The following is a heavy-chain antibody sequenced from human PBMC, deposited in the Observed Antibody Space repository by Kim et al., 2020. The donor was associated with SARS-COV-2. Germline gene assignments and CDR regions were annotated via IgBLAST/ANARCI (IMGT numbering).Heavy chain of an antibody. CDR3: ARARARLMITFGGIIPYMHV. Sequence: GGSLRLSCAASGFTFSGYEMNWVRQAPGKGLEWVSSISSSGSTIYYADSVKGRFTISRDNAKNSLYLQMNSLRAEDTAVYYCARARARLMITFGGIIPYMHVWGRGTAVT. J-gene: IGHJ6*04. V-gene: IGHV3-48*03. CDR1: GFTFSGYE. CDR2: ISSSGSTI. D-gene: IGHD3-16*02.